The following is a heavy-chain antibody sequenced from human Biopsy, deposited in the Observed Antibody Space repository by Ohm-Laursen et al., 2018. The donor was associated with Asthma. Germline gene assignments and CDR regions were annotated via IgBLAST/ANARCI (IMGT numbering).Heavy chain of an antibody. D-gene: IGHD3-10*01. V-gene: IGHV1-18*01. CDR3: ARAVDYSHYYGIDL. Sequence: SSVKVSCRASGYTFNSAGITWVRQAPGQGLEWMGWISVYNGNTKVAQKLQDRVTMITDTSTSTAYMELRSLRSDDTAVYFCARAVDYSHYYGIDLWGQGTTVTVS. CDR2: ISVYNGNT. CDR1: GYTFNSAG. J-gene: IGHJ6*02.